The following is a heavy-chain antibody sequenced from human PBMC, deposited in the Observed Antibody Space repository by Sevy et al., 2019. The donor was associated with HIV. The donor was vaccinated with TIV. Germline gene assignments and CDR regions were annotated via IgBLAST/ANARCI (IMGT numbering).Heavy chain of an antibody. Sequence: ASVKVSCKASGYTFTSYGISWVRQAPGQGLEWMGWISAYNGNTNYAQKLQGRVTMTTDTSTSTAYMELRSLRSDDTAVYYCASRGDYYDSSGYKPFSMYWGQGTLVTVSS. CDR3: ASRGDYYDSSGYKPFSMY. CDR2: ISAYNGNT. V-gene: IGHV1-18*01. D-gene: IGHD3-22*01. J-gene: IGHJ4*02. CDR1: GYTFTSYG.